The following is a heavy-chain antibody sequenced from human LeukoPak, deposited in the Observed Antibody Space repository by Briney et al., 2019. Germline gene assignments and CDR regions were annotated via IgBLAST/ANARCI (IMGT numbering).Heavy chain of an antibody. CDR1: GGSISSSSHY. D-gene: IGHD6-19*01. CDR3: ARDGRAGSLFAY. J-gene: IGHJ4*02. Sequence: PSETLSLTCTVSGGSISSSSHYWGWIRQPPGKGLEWIGSIYYSGSTYYNPSLKSRVTISVDTSKNQFSLKLSSVTAADTAIYYCARDGRAGSLFAYWGQGTLVTVSS. CDR2: IYYSGST. V-gene: IGHV4-39*07.